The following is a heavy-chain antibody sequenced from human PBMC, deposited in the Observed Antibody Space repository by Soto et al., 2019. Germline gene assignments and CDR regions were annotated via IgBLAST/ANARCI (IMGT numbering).Heavy chain of an antibody. CDR1: GFTFSSYD. V-gene: IGHV3-13*01. D-gene: IGHD6-13*01. J-gene: IGHJ6*02. CDR3: ARGAAAGTFGMDV. CDR2: IGTAGDT. Sequence: GGSLRLSCAASGFTFSSYDMHWVRQATGKGLEWVSAIGTAGDTYYPGSVKGRFTISRENAKNSLYLQMNSLRAEDTAVYYCARGAAAGTFGMDVWGQGTTVTVSS.